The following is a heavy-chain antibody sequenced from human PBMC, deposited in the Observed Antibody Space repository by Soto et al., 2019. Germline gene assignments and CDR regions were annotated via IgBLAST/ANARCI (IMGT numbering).Heavy chain of an antibody. V-gene: IGHV4-30-4*01. CDR3: ARGRDYGDYGFDY. CDR2: IYYSGST. Sequence: QVQLQESGPGLVKPSQTLSLTCTVSGGSISSGDYYWSWIRQPPGKGLEWIGYIYYSGSTYYNPSLKSRGTISVDPSTDQFSLKLSSVTAADTAVYYCARGRDYGDYGFDYWGQGTLVTVSS. J-gene: IGHJ4*02. CDR1: GGSISSGDYY. D-gene: IGHD4-17*01.